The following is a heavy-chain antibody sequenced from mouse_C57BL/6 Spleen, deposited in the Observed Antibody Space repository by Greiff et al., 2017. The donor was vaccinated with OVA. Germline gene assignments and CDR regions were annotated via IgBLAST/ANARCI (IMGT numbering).Heavy chain of an antibody. V-gene: IGHV14-2*01. J-gene: IGHJ3*01. CDR1: GFNINDYY. Sequence: VQLQQSGAELVKPGASVKLSCTASGFNINDYYMHWVKQRTEQGLEWIGRIDPEDGATKYAPKFQGKATITADTTSNTAYLQLSSLTSENTAVYYGAREGGYGYDPAWFAYWGQGTLVTVSA. CDR2: IDPEDGAT. CDR3: AREGGYGYDPAWFAY. D-gene: IGHD2-2*01.